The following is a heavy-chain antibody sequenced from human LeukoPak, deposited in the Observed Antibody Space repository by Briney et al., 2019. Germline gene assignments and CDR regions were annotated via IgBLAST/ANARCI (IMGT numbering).Heavy chain of an antibody. J-gene: IGHJ4*02. V-gene: IGHV1-3*01. Sequence: ASVKVSCKASGYTFTSYAMHWVRQAPGQRLEWMGWINAGNGNTKYSQKFQGRVTTTRDTSASTAYMELSSLRSEDTAVYYCARALNSGWHQYYFDYWGQGTLVTVSS. CDR3: ARALNSGWHQYYFDY. CDR2: INAGNGNT. D-gene: IGHD6-19*01. CDR1: GYTFTSYA.